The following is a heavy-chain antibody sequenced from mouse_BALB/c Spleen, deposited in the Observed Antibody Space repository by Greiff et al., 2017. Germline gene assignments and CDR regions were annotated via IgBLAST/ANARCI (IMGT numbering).Heavy chain of an antibody. CDR1: GFTFSSYT. V-gene: IGHV5-12-2*01. J-gene: IGHJ2*01. Sequence: EVMLVESGGGLVQPGGSLKLSCAASGFTFSSYTMSWVRQTPEKRLEWVAYISNGGGSTYYPDTVKGRFTISRDNAKNTLYLQMSSLKSEDTAMYYCARRVYGNFGFDYWGQGTTLTVSS. D-gene: IGHD2-1*01. CDR2: ISNGGGST. CDR3: ARRVYGNFGFDY.